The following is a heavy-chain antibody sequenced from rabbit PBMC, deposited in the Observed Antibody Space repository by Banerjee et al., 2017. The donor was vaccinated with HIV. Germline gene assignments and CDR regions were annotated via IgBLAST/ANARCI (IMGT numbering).Heavy chain of an antibody. CDR1: GFSFSNKAV. D-gene: IGHD1-1*01. CDR2: INVVTGKA. J-gene: IGHJ4*01. Sequence: QEQLVESGGGLVKPEGSLTLTCTASGFSFSNKAVMCWVRQAPGKGLEWIACINVVTGKAVYASWAKGRFTFSKTSSTTVTLQMTSLTAADTAAYFCARDLTSAIGWNFGLWGQGPLVTVS. CDR3: ARDLTSAIGWNFGL. V-gene: IGHV1S45*01.